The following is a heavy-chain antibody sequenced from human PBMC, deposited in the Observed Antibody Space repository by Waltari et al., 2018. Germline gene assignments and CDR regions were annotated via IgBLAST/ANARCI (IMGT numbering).Heavy chain of an antibody. J-gene: IGHJ4*02. V-gene: IGHV3-30*02. CDR3: AKAKKRTGYSSSWTFDY. CDR1: GFTFSSYG. D-gene: IGHD6-13*01. CDR2: IRYDGSNK. Sequence: QVQLVESGGGVVQPGGSLRLSCAASGFTFSSYGMHWVRQAPGTGLEWVAFIRYDGSNKYYADSVKGRFTISRDNSKNTLYLQMNSLRAEDTAVYYCAKAKKRTGYSSSWTFDYWGQGTLVTVSS.